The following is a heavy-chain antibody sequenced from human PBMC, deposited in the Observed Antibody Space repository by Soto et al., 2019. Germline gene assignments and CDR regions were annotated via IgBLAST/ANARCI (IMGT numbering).Heavy chain of an antibody. Sequence: DVQLLESGGGLLVQPGGSLRLSCAASGFTFSSYAMSWVRQAPGKGLEWVSGISGSGSSTYYVDSVKGRVTISRDNPKKTLSLQMDSLRADDTAVYYCAKGDRNQTDVFEYWGQRNLVTVSS. CDR2: ISGSGSST. D-gene: IGHD2-2*01. V-gene: IGHV3-23*01. CDR1: GFTFSSYA. CDR3: AKGDRNQTDVFEY. J-gene: IGHJ4*02.